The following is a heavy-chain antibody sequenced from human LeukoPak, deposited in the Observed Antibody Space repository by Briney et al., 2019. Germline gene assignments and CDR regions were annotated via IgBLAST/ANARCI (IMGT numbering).Heavy chain of an antibody. J-gene: IGHJ4*02. Sequence: SSETLSLTCTVSGGSISSYYWSWIRQPPGKGLEWIGYIYYSGSTNYNPSLKSRVTISVDTSKNQFSLKLSSVTAADTAVYYCARVNGDYGDYALDYWGQGTPVTVSS. CDR2: IYYSGST. CDR1: GGSISSYY. V-gene: IGHV4-59*01. CDR3: ARVNGDYGDYALDY. D-gene: IGHD4-17*01.